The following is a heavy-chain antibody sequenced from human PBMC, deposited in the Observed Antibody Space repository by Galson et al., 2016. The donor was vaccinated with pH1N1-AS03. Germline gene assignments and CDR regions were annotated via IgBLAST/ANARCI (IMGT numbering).Heavy chain of an antibody. CDR2: ISFDGDST. CDR3: ARVWLPYSRSPSSLSSLDY. D-gene: IGHD6-6*01. V-gene: IGHV3-30-3*01. Sequence: SLRLSCAASGFSFSSHALHWVRQAPGKGLEWVSVISFDGDSTYTAKSVGGRFSISRDNSKQKLFLQMDSLRPEDTAVYYCARVWLPYSRSPSSLSSLDYWGQGTVVTVSS. J-gene: IGHJ4*02. CDR1: GFSFSSHA.